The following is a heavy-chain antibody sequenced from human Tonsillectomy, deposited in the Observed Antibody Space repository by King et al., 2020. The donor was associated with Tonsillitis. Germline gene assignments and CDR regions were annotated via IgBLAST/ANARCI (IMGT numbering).Heavy chain of an antibody. V-gene: IGHV3-11*05. CDR3: ARALKYSSSWSFDY. J-gene: IGHJ4*02. CDR1: GFTFIYYY. CDR2: ISSSSSYT. D-gene: IGHD6-13*01. Sequence: VQLVESGGGLVKPGGSLRLSCAASGFTFIYYYMSWIRQAPRKGLELVLYISSSSSYTNYADSVKGRLTISRDNAKNSLYLQMNSLRAEDTAVYYCARALKYSSSWSFDYWGQGTLVTVSS.